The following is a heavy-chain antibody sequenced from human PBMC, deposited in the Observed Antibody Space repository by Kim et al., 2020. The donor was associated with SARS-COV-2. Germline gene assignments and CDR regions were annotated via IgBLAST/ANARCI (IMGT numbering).Heavy chain of an antibody. V-gene: IGHV1-24*01. CDR2: FDPEDGET. D-gene: IGHD3-9*01. Sequence: ASVKVSCKVSGYTLTELSMHWVRQAPGKGLEWMGGFDPEDGETIYAQKFQGRVTMTEDTSTDTAYMELSSLRSEDTAVYYCATDLFSTADGFLDYWGQGTLVTVSS. J-gene: IGHJ4*02. CDR1: GYTLTELS. CDR3: ATDLFSTADGFLDY.